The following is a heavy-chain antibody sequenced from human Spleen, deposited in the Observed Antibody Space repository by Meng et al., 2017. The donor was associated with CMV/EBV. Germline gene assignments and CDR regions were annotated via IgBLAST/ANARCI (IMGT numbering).Heavy chain of an antibody. V-gene: IGHV4-61*01. CDR2: IYYIGCT. D-gene: IGHD3-3*01. CDR3: ARLGDFWSGYPRDY. CDR1: GGSVSGGSYY. J-gene: IGHJ4*02. Sequence: GSLRLSCTVSGGSVSGGSYYWTWIRQPPGKGLEWIGYIYYIGCTNYNPSLKTRLTISIDTSKNQFSLKLSSVTAADTAVYYCARLGDFWSGYPRDYWGQGTLVTVSS.